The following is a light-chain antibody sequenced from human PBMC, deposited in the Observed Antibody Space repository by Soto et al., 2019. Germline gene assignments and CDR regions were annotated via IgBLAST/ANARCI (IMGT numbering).Light chain of an antibody. CDR3: SSYTSSSTLDV. CDR1: SSDVGGYNY. V-gene: IGLV2-14*01. CDR2: EVS. Sequence: QSALTQPASVSGSPGQSITISCTGTSSDVGGYNYVSWYQQHPGKAPKLMIYEVSNRPSGVSNRFSGSKSGNTASLTISGLQAEDEADYDCSSYTSSSTLDVFGTGTKVTVL. J-gene: IGLJ1*01.